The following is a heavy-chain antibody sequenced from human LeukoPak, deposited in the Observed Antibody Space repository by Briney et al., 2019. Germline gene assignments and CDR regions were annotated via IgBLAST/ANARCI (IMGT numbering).Heavy chain of an antibody. Sequence: GQSPRLSCAASGFTFSSYGMYWVRQAPGKALVWVSRIDSDGSRTGYADSATGRFTISRDNAKNTLYMQMTSLRAEDTAVYYCARDYRYGDYQRDAFDIWGQGTMVTVPS. D-gene: IGHD4-17*01. V-gene: IGHV3-74*01. J-gene: IGHJ3*02. CDR2: IDSDGSRT. CDR3: ARDYRYGDYQRDAFDI. CDR1: GFTFSSYG.